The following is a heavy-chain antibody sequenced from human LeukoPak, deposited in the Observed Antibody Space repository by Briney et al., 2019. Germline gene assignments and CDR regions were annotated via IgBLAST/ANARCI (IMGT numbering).Heavy chain of an antibody. CDR1: GFTFSSYW. CDR3: ATLSDAIAAAGTRNY. V-gene: IGHV3-7*03. Sequence: GGSLRLSCAASGFTFSSYWMTWVHQAPGKGLEWVANIKQDGSEKYYVDSVKGRFTISRDNAKNSLYLQMSSLRAEDTAVYYCATLSDAIAAAGTRNYWGQGTLVTVS. D-gene: IGHD6-13*01. J-gene: IGHJ4*02. CDR2: IKQDGSEK.